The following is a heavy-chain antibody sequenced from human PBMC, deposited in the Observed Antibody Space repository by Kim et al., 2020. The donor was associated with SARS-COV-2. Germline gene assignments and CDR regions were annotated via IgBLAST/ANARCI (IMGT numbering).Heavy chain of an antibody. Sequence: QKCQGRVTMTRNTSISTAYMELSSLRSEDTAVYYCARVGGRDGYNYLFVYWGQGTLVTVSS. V-gene: IGHV1-8*01. D-gene: IGHD5-12*01. CDR3: ARVGGRDGYNYLFVY. J-gene: IGHJ4*02.